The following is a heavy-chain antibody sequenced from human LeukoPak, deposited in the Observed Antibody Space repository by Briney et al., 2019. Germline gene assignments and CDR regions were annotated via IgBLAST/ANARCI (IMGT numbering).Heavy chain of an antibody. CDR1: GFTFSDYA. CDR3: AGEGWGAFDI. D-gene: IGHD3-16*01. J-gene: IGHJ3*02. CDR2: ISYDGSNK. Sequence: GRSLRLSCAASGFTFSDYAMHWVRQAPGKGLEWVAVISYDGSNKYYADSVKGRFAISRDNSKNTLYLQMNSLRAEDTAVYYCAGEGWGAFDIWGQGTMVTVSS. V-gene: IGHV3-30*09.